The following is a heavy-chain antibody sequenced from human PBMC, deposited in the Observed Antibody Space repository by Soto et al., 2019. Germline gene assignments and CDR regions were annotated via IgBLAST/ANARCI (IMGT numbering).Heavy chain of an antibody. D-gene: IGHD6-13*01. V-gene: IGHV5-51*01. Sequence: GEYLKISCQCSGYNFSKFWIGWVRQLPGQGLEWMGIIYPGDHETRYSPSFLGKVTISAETSINTAYLQWSSLEASDSAFYFCARSPRSSPYFDFWGQGALVTVSS. J-gene: IGHJ4*02. CDR2: IYPGDHET. CDR3: ARSPRSSPYFDF. CDR1: GYNFSKFW.